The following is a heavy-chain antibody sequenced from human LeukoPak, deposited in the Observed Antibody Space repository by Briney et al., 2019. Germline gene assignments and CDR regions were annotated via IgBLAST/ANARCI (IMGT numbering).Heavy chain of an antibody. CDR2: ISAYNGNT. Sequence: ASVKVSCKASGYTFTSYGISWVRQAPGQGLEWMGWISAYNGNTNYAQKLQGRVTMTTDTSTSTAYMELRSLRSDDTAVYYCARAPNYGGKSGGRIIDYWGQETLVTVSS. CDR3: ARAPNYGGKSGGRIIDY. CDR1: GYTFTSYG. J-gene: IGHJ4*02. D-gene: IGHD4-23*01. V-gene: IGHV1-18*01.